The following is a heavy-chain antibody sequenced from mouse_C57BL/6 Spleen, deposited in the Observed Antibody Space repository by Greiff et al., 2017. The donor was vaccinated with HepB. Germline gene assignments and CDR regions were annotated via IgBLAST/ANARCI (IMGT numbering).Heavy chain of an antibody. D-gene: IGHD3-3*01. CDR2: IDPETGGT. CDR1: GYTFTDYE. Sequence: VKLQESGAELVRPGASVTLSCKASGYTFTDYEMHWVKQTPVHGLEWIGAIDPETGGTAYNQKFKGKAILTADKSSSTAYMELRSLTSEDSAVYYCTRRGLYYFDYWGQGTTLTVSS. J-gene: IGHJ2*01. V-gene: IGHV1-15*01. CDR3: TRRGLYYFDY.